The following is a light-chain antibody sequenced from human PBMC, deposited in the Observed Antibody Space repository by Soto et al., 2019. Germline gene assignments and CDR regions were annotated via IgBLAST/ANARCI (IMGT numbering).Light chain of an antibody. CDR2: GAS. Sequence: EIVMTQSPATLSVPPGEGVTLSCRASQSVSSNLAWYQQSPGQAPRLLIYGASTRATWIPARFSGSWSGTEFTLTISSLQSEDFAVYYCQQYNNWPPITFGQGTRLEIK. CDR1: QSVSSN. V-gene: IGKV3-15*01. CDR3: QQYNNWPPIT. J-gene: IGKJ5*01.